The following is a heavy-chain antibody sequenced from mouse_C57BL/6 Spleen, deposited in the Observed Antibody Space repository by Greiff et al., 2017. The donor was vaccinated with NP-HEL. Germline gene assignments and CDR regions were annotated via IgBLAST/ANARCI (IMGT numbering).Heavy chain of an antibody. V-gene: IGHV5-9-1*02. CDR1: GFTFSSYA. CDR3: TRESTTVVAGGYLDY. J-gene: IGHJ2*01. D-gene: IGHD1-1*01. Sequence: EVKLMESGEGLVKPGGSLKLSCAASGFTFSSYAMSWVRQTPEKRLEWVAYISSGGDYIYYADTVKGRFTISRDNARNTLYLQMSSLKSEDTAMYYCTRESTTVVAGGYLDYWGQGTTLTVSS. CDR2: ISSGGDYI.